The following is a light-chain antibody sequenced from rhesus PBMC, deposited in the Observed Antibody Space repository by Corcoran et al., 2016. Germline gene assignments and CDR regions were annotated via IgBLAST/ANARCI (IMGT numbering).Light chain of an antibody. Sequence: DIQMTQSPSSLSASVGDTVTITCRASQSISSWLAWYQQKPGKAPKLLIYTASSLQSGVPSRFSGSGSGKDFPLTISSLQSEDFATYYCQHYYENPPTFGVGTKVELK. J-gene: IGKJ4*01. CDR3: QHYYENPPT. CDR1: QSISSW. CDR2: TAS. V-gene: IGKV1-22*01.